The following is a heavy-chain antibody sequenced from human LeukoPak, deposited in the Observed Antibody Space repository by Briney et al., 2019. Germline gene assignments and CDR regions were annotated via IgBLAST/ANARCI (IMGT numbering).Heavy chain of an antibody. D-gene: IGHD3-10*01. CDR3: ARDRGRYGMDV. J-gene: IGHJ6*02. V-gene: IGHV4-39*07. CDR1: GGSISGSSYY. CDR2: IYFSGIT. Sequence: SETLSLTYTVSGGSISGSSYYWGWIRQPPGTGLEWIASIYFSGITYYSPPLKSRITISVDTSNNQLSLKLSSVTAADTAVYYCARDRGRYGMDVWGQGTTVTVSS.